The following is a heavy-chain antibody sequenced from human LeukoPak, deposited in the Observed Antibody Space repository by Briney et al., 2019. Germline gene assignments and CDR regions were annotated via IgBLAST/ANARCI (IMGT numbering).Heavy chain of an antibody. CDR3: AKLDSTGS. CDR1: GYTFTGYY. CDR2: INPNSGGT. Sequence: GASVKVSCRASGYTFTGYYMHWVRQAPGQGLEWMGWINPNSGGTNYAQKFQGRVTMTGDTSISTAYMELSSLRFDDTAIYYCAKLDSTGSWGQGTLVTVSS. D-gene: IGHD2/OR15-2a*01. V-gene: IGHV1-2*02. J-gene: IGHJ5*02.